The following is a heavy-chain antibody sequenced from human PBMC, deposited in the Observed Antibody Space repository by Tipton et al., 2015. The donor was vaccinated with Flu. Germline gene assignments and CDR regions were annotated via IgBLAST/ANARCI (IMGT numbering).Heavy chain of an antibody. V-gene: IGHV4-38-2*01. Sequence: TLSLTCAVSGYPISSGYYWGWIRQPPGKGLEWIGSIYYSGSTYYNPSLKSRVTISVDTSKNQFSLKLSSVTAADTAVYYCARADTDYDYVSAYFDYWGQGTLVTVSS. CDR3: ARADTDYDYVSAYFDY. J-gene: IGHJ4*02. D-gene: IGHD3-16*01. CDR1: GYPISSGYY. CDR2: IYYSGST.